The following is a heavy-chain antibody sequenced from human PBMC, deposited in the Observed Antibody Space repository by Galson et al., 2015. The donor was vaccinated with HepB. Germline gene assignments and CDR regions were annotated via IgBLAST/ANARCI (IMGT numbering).Heavy chain of an antibody. V-gene: IGHV4-4*02. J-gene: IGHJ6*03. D-gene: IGHD6-19*01. CDR3: ARDFAYSSERGYYYYMDV. CDR2: ISHSGGT. CDR1: GGSISSNNW. Sequence: SETLSLTCTVSGGSISSNNWWSWVRQPPGKGLEWIGEISHSGGTNYNPSLKSRVTMSVDRSKKQFSLKLISVTAADTAVYYCARDFAYSSERGYYYYMDVWGKGTTVTVSS.